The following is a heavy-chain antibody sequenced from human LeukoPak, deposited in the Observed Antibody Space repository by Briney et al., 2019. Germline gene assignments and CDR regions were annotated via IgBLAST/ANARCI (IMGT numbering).Heavy chain of an antibody. D-gene: IGHD1-14*01. CDR3: ARQVNHRAGYYYYGMDV. CDR2: IYYSGST. J-gene: IGHJ6*02. Sequence: SQTLSLTCTVSGGSISSYYWSWIRQPPGKGLEWIGYIYYSGSTNYNPSLKSRVTISVDTSKNQFSLKLSSVTAADTAVYYCARQVNHRAGYYYYGMDVWGQGTTVTVSS. CDR1: GGSISSYY. V-gene: IGHV4-59*01.